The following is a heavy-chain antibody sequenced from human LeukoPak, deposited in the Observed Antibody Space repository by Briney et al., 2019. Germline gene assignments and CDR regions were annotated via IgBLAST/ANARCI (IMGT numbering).Heavy chain of an antibody. CDR1: GGSISSSSYY. V-gene: IGHV4-39*01. Sequence: PSETLSLTCTVSGGSISSSSYYWGWIRQPPGKGLEWIGSIYYSGSTYYNPSLKSRVTISVDTSKNQFSLKLSSVTAADTAVYYCVSPQLLYCSGGSRYSSDAFDIWGQGTMVTVSS. D-gene: IGHD2-15*01. CDR2: IYYSGST. J-gene: IGHJ3*02. CDR3: VSPQLLYCSGGSRYSSDAFDI.